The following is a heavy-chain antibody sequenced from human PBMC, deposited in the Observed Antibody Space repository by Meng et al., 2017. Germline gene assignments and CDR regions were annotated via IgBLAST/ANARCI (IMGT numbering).Heavy chain of an antibody. CDR1: VYTFTGYY. D-gene: IGHD6-25*01. Sequence: QVQLWKTRAEVKKPAASVKASCKASVYTFTGYYLHWVRQAPGQGLEWMGWINPNSGGTNYAQKFQGRVTMTRDTSISTAYMELSRLRSDDTAVYYCARGGYSSGVRVRHWFDPWGQGTLVTVSS. CDR3: ARGGYSSGVRVRHWFDP. CDR2: INPNSGGT. J-gene: IGHJ5*02. V-gene: IGHV1-2*02.